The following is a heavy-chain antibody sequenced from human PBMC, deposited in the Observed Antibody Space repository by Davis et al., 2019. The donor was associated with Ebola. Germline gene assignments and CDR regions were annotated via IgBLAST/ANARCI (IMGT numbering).Heavy chain of an antibody. CDR3: ARDLGAYGALDV. CDR2: ISAYNGDT. CDR1: GGTFSSYG. Sequence: ASVKVSCKASGGTFSSYGITWVRQAPGQGLEWMGWISAYNGDTSYAQKFQGRVTMTTDTSTSTAYMELRSLRSDDTAVYYCARDLGAYGALDVWGQGTTVTVSS. V-gene: IGHV1-18*01. D-gene: IGHD4/OR15-4a*01. J-gene: IGHJ6*02.